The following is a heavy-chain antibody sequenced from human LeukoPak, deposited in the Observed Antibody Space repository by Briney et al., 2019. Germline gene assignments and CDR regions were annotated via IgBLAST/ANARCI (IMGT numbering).Heavy chain of an antibody. D-gene: IGHD3-22*01. Sequence: SETLSLTCTVSGGSISSGGYYWSWIRQHPGKGLEWIGYIYYSGSTYYNPSLKSRVTISVDTSKNQFSLKLSSVTAADTAVYYCARDYYDSSGYYPVGMDVWGQGTTVTVS. V-gene: IGHV4-31*03. CDR1: GGSISSGGYY. CDR3: ARDYYDSSGYYPVGMDV. J-gene: IGHJ6*02. CDR2: IYYSGST.